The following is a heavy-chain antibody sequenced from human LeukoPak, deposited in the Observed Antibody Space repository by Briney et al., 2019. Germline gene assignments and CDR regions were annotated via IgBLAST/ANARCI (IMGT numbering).Heavy chain of an antibody. J-gene: IGHJ3*02. CDR2: IYYSGST. CDR1: GGSISSGDYY. D-gene: IGHD4-11*01. Sequence: SETLSLTCTVSGGSISSGDYYWSWIRQPPGKGLEWIGYIYYSGSTYYNPSLKSRVTISVDTSKNQFSLKLSSVTAADTAVYYCARGLQDDAFDIWGQGTMVTVSS. CDR3: ARGLQDDAFDI. V-gene: IGHV4-30-4*01.